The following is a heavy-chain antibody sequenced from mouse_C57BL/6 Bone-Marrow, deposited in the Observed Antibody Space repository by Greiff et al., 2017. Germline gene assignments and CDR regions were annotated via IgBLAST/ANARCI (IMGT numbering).Heavy chain of an antibody. Sequence: QVQLKQPGAELVKPGASVKLSCTASGYTFTSYWMHWVKQRPGRGLEWIGRIDPNSGGTKYNEKFKSKATLTVDKPSSTAYLQLRSRTSEDEAVYYCARSDYDYSNFDYWGQGTTLTVSS. D-gene: IGHD2-4*01. CDR1: GYTFTSYW. CDR2: IDPNSGGT. CDR3: ARSDYDYSNFDY. V-gene: IGHV1-72*01. J-gene: IGHJ2*01.